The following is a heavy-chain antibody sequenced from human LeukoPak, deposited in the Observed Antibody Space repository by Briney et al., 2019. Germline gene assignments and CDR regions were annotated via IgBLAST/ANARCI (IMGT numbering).Heavy chain of an antibody. CDR3: ARELSEMATISPFDY. CDR2: ISGSGGST. CDR1: GFTFSSYA. D-gene: IGHD5-24*01. V-gene: IGHV3-23*01. J-gene: IGHJ4*02. Sequence: GGSLRLSCAASGFTFSSYAMSWVRQAPGKGLEWVSAISGSGGSTYYADSVKGPFTISRDNSKNTLYLQMNSLRAEDTAVYYCARELSEMATISPFDYWGQGTLVTVSS.